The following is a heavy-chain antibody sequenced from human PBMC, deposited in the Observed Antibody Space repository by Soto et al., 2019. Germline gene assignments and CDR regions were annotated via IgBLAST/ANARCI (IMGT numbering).Heavy chain of an antibody. D-gene: IGHD3-16*01. J-gene: IGHJ4*02. Sequence: GSLRLSCAASGFTFSGFGMHWVRQAPGKGLEWVAIIWYDGSDKYYADSVKGRFTISRDNSKNTLYLQMNSLRAEDTAVYHCAFGNLSYYFDFWGQGTPVTVSS. CDR3: AFGNLSYYFDF. V-gene: IGHV3-33*01. CDR1: GFTFSGFG. CDR2: IWYDGSDK.